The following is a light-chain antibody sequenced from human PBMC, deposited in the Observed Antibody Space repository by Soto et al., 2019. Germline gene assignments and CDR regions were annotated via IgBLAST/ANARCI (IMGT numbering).Light chain of an antibody. Sequence: SYELTQPPSVSVAPGQTASITCGGTNIGSKIVHWYQQKPGQAPVLVVNDDSDRPSGIPERFSGSSSGKRATLTISRVEAGDEAEDDCQVWDHTNGIVWVFGGGTKLTVL. V-gene: IGLV3-21*02. CDR1: NIGSKI. CDR3: QVWDHTNGIVWV. CDR2: DDS. J-gene: IGLJ3*02.